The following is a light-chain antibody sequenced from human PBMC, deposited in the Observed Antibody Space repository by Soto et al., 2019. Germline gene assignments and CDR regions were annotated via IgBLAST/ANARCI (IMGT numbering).Light chain of an antibody. Sequence: DIQLTQSPSFLSASVGDRVTITCRASQGISSYLAWYQQKPGKAPKLLIYTASTLQSGVSSRFSGSGSGTEFTLTISSLQPEDFATYYCQQLNSYPQTFGGGTNVEIK. CDR2: TAS. V-gene: IGKV1-9*01. J-gene: IGKJ4*01. CDR1: QGISSY. CDR3: QQLNSYPQT.